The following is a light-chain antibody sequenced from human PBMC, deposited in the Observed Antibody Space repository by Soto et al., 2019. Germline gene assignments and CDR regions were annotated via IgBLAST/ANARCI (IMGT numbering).Light chain of an antibody. CDR1: QSVAYTY. J-gene: IGKJ5*01. CDR3: QHFGSSPPVT. V-gene: IGKV3-20*01. Sequence: EIVLTQSPATLSLSPGERATLSCRASQSVAYTYLAWFQQKPGQAPRLLIYGASNRATGIPDRFSGSGSGTDFTLTISRLEPEDFAVYFCQHFGSSPPVTFGQGTRLEIK. CDR2: GAS.